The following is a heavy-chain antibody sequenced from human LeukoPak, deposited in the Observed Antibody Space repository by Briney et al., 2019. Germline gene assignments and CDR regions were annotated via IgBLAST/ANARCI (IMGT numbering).Heavy chain of an antibody. Sequence: PGGSLRLSCAASGFTFSSYAMSWVRQAPGKGLEWVSAISGSGGSTYYADSVKGRFTISRDNSKNTLYLQMNSLRAEDTAAYYCAKDCLGRTAFDIWGQGTMVTVSS. CDR2: ISGSGGST. CDR1: GFTFSSYA. CDR3: AKDCLGRTAFDI. J-gene: IGHJ3*02. V-gene: IGHV3-23*01. D-gene: IGHD5/OR15-5a*01.